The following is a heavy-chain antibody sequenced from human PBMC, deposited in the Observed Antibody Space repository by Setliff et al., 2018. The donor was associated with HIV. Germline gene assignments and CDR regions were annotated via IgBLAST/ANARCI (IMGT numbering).Heavy chain of an antibody. CDR3: GKDMGNWRGVDY. D-gene: IGHD1-20*01. CDR2: INWDDDNT. Sequence: ETLSLTCTVSGDSLSSDYYYWTWIRQHPEKGLEWVSLINWDDDNTYYADSVKGRFTISRDNSKNSLFLQMTSLRTEDTALYYCGKDMGNWRGVDYWGQGTLVTVSS. V-gene: IGHV3-43*01. J-gene: IGHJ4*02. CDR1: GDSLSSDYYY.